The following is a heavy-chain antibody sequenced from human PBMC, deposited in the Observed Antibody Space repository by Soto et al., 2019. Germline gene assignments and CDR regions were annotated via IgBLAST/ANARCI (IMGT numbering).Heavy chain of an antibody. J-gene: IGHJ6*02. Sequence: QLVESGGRGGQPGRSLRLSCEASEFTFSSYAMHWVRQAPGRGLEWVALISFDGRKEYYADSVKGRFTVSRDNSRSMVYLQMDSLRPDDTAIYYCARPIPRWSYHYGMDVWGQGTTVTVSS. CDR2: ISFDGRKE. V-gene: IGHV3-30*03. D-gene: IGHD2-15*01. CDR3: ARPIPRWSYHYGMDV. CDR1: EFTFSSYA.